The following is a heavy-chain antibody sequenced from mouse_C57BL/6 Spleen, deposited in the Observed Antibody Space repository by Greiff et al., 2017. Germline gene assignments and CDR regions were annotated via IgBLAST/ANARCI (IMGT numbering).Heavy chain of an antibody. D-gene: IGHD2-5*01. CDR2: IYPGDGDT. Sequence: QVQLQQSGAELVKPGASVKISCKASGYAFSSYWMNWVKQRPGKGLEWIGQIYPGDGDTNYNGKFKGKATLTADKSSSTAYMQLSSLTSEDSAVYFCARDGAYYSNWFAYWGQGTLVTVSA. V-gene: IGHV1-80*01. CDR1: GYAFSSYW. CDR3: ARDGAYYSNWFAY. J-gene: IGHJ3*01.